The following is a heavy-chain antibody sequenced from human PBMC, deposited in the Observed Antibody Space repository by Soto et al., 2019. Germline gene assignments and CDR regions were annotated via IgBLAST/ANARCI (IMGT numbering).Heavy chain of an antibody. CDR1: GGSISSYY. CDR2: IYYSGST. V-gene: IGHV4-59*01. Sequence: SETLSLTCTVSGGSISSYYWSWIRQPPGKGLEWIGYIYYSGSTNYNPSLKSRVTISVDTSKNQFSLKLSSVTAADTAVYYCARGGWVGATYFGLDYWGQGTLVTVSS. CDR3: ARGGWVGATYFGLDY. J-gene: IGHJ4*02. D-gene: IGHD1-26*01.